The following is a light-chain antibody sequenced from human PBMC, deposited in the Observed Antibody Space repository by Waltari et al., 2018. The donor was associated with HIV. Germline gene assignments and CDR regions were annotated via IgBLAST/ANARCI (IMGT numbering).Light chain of an antibody. CDR2: RDN. CDR1: SANIGNT. CDR3: AAWDDILSGWV. Sequence: QSVLTQPPSASGTPGQRVTISCSGSSANIGNTVYWYQQLPGTAPKVLIYRDNHRPSGVPDRFSGSRSGTSASLDVSGLRSVDEATYFCAAWDDILSGWVFGGGTKLTVL. V-gene: IGLV1-47*01. J-gene: IGLJ3*02.